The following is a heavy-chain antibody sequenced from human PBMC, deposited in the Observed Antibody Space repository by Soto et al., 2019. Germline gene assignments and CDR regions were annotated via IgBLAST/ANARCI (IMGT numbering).Heavy chain of an antibody. Sequence: EASVKVSCKASGYTFTSYGISWVRQAPGQGLEWMGWISAYNGNTNYAQKLQGRVTMTTDTSTSTAYMELRSLRSDDTAVYYCARKDTTYSSGWKYYYGMDVWGQGTTVTVSS. V-gene: IGHV1-18*01. CDR1: GYTFTSYG. CDR3: ARKDTTYSSGWKYYYGMDV. J-gene: IGHJ6*02. D-gene: IGHD6-19*01. CDR2: ISAYNGNT.